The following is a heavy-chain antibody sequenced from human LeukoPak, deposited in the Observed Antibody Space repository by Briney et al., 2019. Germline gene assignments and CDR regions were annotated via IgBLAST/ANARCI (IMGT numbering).Heavy chain of an antibody. Sequence: GGSLRLSCAASGFTFDDYGMHWVRQAPGKGLEWVAFIRYDGSNKYYADSVKGRFTISRDNSKNTLYLQMNSLRAEDTAVYCCAKDALVLRYTRQREYYFDYWGQGTLVTVSS. CDR1: GFTFDDYG. V-gene: IGHV3-30*02. CDR3: AKDALVLRYTRQREYYFDY. D-gene: IGHD3-9*01. J-gene: IGHJ4*02. CDR2: IRYDGSNK.